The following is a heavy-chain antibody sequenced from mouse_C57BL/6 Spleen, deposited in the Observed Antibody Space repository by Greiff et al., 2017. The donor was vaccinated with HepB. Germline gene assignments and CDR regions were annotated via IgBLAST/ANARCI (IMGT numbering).Heavy chain of an antibody. CDR1: GFTFSSYG. CDR2: ISSGGSYT. J-gene: IGHJ3*01. D-gene: IGHD2-4*01. Sequence: EVRLVESGGDLVKPGGSLKLSCAASGFTFSSYGMSWVRQTPDKRLEWVATISSGGSYTYYPDSVKGRFTISRDNAKNTLYLQMSSLKSEDTAMYYCARVYDYDGGAWFAYWGQGTLVTVSA. V-gene: IGHV5-6*01. CDR3: ARVYDYDGGAWFAY.